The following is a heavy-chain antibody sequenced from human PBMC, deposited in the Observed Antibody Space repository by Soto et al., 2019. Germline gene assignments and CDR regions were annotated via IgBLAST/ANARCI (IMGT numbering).Heavy chain of an antibody. Sequence: QIQLVQSGAEVKKPGASVKVYCKASGYTFSSYHITWVRQAPGQGLEWMGWISAYNGNTNYAQNLQGRVTMTTDPSTRTAYMELRSLRSDDTAVYYCARDLPPVDYWCQGTLVTVSS. CDR1: GYTFSSYH. CDR3: ARDLPPVDY. CDR2: ISAYNGNT. V-gene: IGHV1-18*01. J-gene: IGHJ4*02.